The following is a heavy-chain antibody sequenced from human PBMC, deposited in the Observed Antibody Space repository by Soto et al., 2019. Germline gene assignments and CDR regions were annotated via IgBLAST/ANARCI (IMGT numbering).Heavy chain of an antibody. CDR3: ARDRGIRGGTYYGMDV. V-gene: IGHV3-21*01. D-gene: IGHD3-10*01. CDR2: ISSSSSYI. CDR1: GFTFSSYS. Sequence: EVQLVESGGGLVKPGGSLRLSCAASGFTFSSYSMNCVRQAPGKGLEWVSSISSSSSYIYYADSVKGRFTISRDNAKNSLYLQMNSLRAEDTAVYYCARDRGIRGGTYYGMDVWGQGTTVTVSS. J-gene: IGHJ6*02.